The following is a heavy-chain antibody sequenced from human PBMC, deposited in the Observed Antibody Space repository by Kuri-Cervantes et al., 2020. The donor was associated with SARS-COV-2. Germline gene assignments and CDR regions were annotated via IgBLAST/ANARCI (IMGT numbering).Heavy chain of an antibody. V-gene: IGHV4-39*01. Sequence: ESLKISCTVSGGPISSSSYYWGWIRQPPGKGLEWIGSIYYSGSTYYNPSLKSRVTISVDTSKNQFSLKLSSVTAADTAVYYCARSRAMIVAQADAFDIWGQGTMVTVSS. J-gene: IGHJ3*02. CDR2: IYYSGST. D-gene: IGHD3-22*01. CDR1: GGPISSSSYY. CDR3: ARSRAMIVAQADAFDI.